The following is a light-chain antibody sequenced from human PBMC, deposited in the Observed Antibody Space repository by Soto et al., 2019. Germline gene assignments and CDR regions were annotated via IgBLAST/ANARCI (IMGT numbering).Light chain of an antibody. CDR2: RVS. Sequence: DIILTQSPGNLSLSPGDRATLSCRASQSGSSTFLAWYQQRPGQAPRLLIHRVSSRATGIPDRFIGSGSGTDFTLTINRMEPEDFALYFCQQYGSSPFTFGPGTKREI. CDR1: QSGSSTF. J-gene: IGKJ3*01. V-gene: IGKV3-20*01. CDR3: QQYGSSPFT.